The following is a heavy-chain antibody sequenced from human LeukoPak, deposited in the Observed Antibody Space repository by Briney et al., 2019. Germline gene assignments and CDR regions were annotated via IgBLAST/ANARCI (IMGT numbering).Heavy chain of an antibody. Sequence: SETLSLTCTVSGGSISNGDHYWSWIRQHPGKGLEWIGYIYYSGSTYYNPSLKSRVTISVDTSKNQFSLKLSSVTAADTAVYYCARDGGSSWYSDAFDIWGQGTMVTVSS. J-gene: IGHJ3*02. CDR1: GGSISNGDHY. V-gene: IGHV4-31*03. CDR3: ARDGGSSWYSDAFDI. CDR2: IYYSGST. D-gene: IGHD6-13*01.